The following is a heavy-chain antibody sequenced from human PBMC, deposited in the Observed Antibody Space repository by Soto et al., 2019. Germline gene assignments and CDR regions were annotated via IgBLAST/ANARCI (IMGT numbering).Heavy chain of an antibody. J-gene: IGHJ6*03. V-gene: IGHV1-24*01. D-gene: IGHD2-2*01. CDR3: ATGPTSRYCSSTSCPYYSYYYDMDV. Sequence: ASVKVSCKVSGYTLTELSMHWVRQAPGKGLEWMGGFDPEDGETIYAQKFQGRVTMTEDTSTDTAYMELSSLRSEDTAVYYCATGPTSRYCSSTSCPYYSYYYDMDVWGKGTTVTVSS. CDR2: FDPEDGET. CDR1: GYTLTELS.